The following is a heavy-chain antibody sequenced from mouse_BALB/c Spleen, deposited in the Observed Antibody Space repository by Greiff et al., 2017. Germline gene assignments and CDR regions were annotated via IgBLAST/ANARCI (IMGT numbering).Heavy chain of an antibody. Sequence: QVQLKQSGAELAKPGASVKMSCKASGYTFTSYWMHWVKQRPGQGLEWIGYINPSTGYTEYNQKFKDKATLTADKSSSTAYMQLSSLTSEDSAVYYCARYYYGSSDYFDYWGQGTTLTVSS. CDR2: INPSTGYT. V-gene: IGHV1-7*01. CDR1: GYTFTSYW. J-gene: IGHJ2*01. D-gene: IGHD1-1*01. CDR3: ARYYYGSSDYFDY.